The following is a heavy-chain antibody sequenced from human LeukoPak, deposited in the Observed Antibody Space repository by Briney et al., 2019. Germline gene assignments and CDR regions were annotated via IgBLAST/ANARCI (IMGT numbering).Heavy chain of an antibody. CDR3: ASLPGGAPRSY. Sequence: GGSLRLSCAPPLVSFTSYDINSVPQAPGRGVEWVSRISGSGGRSYYGDSVKGRFTISRDNSRHTLYLQMKSLRAEDTAVYYCASLPGGAPRSYWGQGTVATVTS. CDR1: LVSFTSYD. J-gene: IGHJ1*01. CDR2: ISGSGGRS. V-gene: IGHV3-23*01. D-gene: IGHD3-16*01.